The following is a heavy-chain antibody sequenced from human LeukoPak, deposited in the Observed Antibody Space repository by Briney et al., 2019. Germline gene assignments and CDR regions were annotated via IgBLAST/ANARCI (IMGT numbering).Heavy chain of an antibody. CDR3: ARSNEILTGYYGRH. CDR2: IIPLFGTP. V-gene: IGHV1-69*05. D-gene: IGHD3-9*01. CDR1: GGTFNNYG. J-gene: IGHJ4*02. Sequence: SVKVSCKASGGTFNNYGFTWVRQAPGQGLEFMGGIIPLFGTPNYAQTFQGRVTITTDESTNTVYMELSSLRSGDTAVYFCARSNEILTGYYGRHWGQGTLVIVSS.